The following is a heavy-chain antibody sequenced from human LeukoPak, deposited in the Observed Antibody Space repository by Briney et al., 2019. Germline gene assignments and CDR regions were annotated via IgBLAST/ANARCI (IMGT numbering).Heavy chain of an antibody. CDR2: IYYSGST. CDR3: ARSGETSGWYRESQQLHY. J-gene: IGHJ4*02. CDR1: GGSISSYY. V-gene: IGHV4-59*01. D-gene: IGHD6-19*01. Sequence: PSETLSLTCTVSGGSISSYYWSWIRQPPGKGLEWIGYIYYSGSTNYNPSLKSRVTISVDTSKNQFSLKLSSVTAADTAVYYCARSGETSGWYRESQQLHYWGQGTLVTVSS.